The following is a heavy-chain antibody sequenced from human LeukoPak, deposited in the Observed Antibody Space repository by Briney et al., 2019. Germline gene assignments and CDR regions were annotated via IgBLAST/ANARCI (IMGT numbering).Heavy chain of an antibody. J-gene: IGHJ4*02. CDR2: IYYSGST. Sequence: SETLSLTCTVSGGSISSSSYYWGWIRQPPGKGLEWIGSIYYSGSTYYNPSLKSQVTISVDTSKNQFSLKLSSVTAADTAVYYCARHLSEFFDYWGQGTLVTVSS. CDR1: GGSISSSSYY. V-gene: IGHV4-39*01. CDR3: ARHLSEFFDY.